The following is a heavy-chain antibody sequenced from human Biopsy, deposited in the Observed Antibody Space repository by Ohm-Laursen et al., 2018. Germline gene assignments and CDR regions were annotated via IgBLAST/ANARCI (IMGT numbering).Heavy chain of an antibody. J-gene: IGHJ4*02. Sequence: ASVKVSCKASGYTFISFGITWVRQAPGQGFEWVGYIGGDNGDTKYAQKFQGRVTMTTDTSTSTAYMELRSLRSDDTAFYYCARDGKYDSRGYWGPGTLVTVSS. CDR1: GYTFISFG. CDR3: ARDGKYDSRGY. CDR2: IGGDNGDT. V-gene: IGHV1-18*01. D-gene: IGHD3-22*01.